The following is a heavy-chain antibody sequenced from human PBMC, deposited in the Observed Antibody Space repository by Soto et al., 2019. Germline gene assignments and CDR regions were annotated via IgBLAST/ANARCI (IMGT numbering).Heavy chain of an antibody. CDR1: GFTFSNYA. D-gene: IGHD6-13*01. Sequence: PGGSLRLSCAASGFTFSNYAVTWVRQAPGKGLEWVSTFSGSGGSTYYADSVKVRFTISRDNSKNTLYLQMNSLRAEDTAVYYCAKDQGSSWYEIDYWGQGTLVTVSS. J-gene: IGHJ4*02. CDR2: FSGSGGST. V-gene: IGHV3-23*01. CDR3: AKDQGSSWYEIDY.